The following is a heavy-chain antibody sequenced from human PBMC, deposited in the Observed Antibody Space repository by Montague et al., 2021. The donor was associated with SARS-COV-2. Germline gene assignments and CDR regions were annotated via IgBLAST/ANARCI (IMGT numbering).Heavy chain of an antibody. J-gene: IGHJ2*01. CDR3: ARRGYYDSAGYHWHLDL. V-gene: IGHV4-34*01. CDR2: INHSGST. CDR1: GGSFSGYY. Sequence: SETLSLTCAVYGGSFSGYYWSWIRQPPGKGLEWIGEINHSGSTNYNPSLKSRVTISMDTSKNQSSLKLDSVTAADTAVYFCARRGYYDSAGYHWHLDLWGRGMLVTVSS. D-gene: IGHD3-22*01.